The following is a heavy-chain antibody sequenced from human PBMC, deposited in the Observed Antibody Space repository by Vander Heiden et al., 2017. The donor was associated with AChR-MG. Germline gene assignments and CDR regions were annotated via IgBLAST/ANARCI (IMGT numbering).Heavy chain of an antibody. D-gene: IGHD6-13*01. CDR3: EVAAAGTFDY. V-gene: IGHV3-21*01. CDR1: GFTFSSYS. CDR2: ISSSSSYI. Sequence: EVQLVESGGGLVKPGGSLRLSCAASGFTFSSYSMNWVRQAPGKGLEWVSSISSSSSYIDYADSVKGRFTISRDNAKNSLYLQMNSLRAEDTAVYYCEVAAAGTFDYWGQGNLVTVSS. J-gene: IGHJ4*02.